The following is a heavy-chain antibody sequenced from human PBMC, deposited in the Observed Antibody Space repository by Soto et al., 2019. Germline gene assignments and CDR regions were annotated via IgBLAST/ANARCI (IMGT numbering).Heavy chain of an antibody. Sequence: ETLSHTCAVYGGSVSGYYWSWIRQPPGQGLEWIGEINHSGSTNYNPSLKSRVTISVDTSKNQFSLKLSSVTAADTAVYYCARGRKWQLVRYYYYMDVWGKGTTVTVSS. D-gene: IGHD6-6*01. CDR1: GGSVSGYY. V-gene: IGHV4-34*01. CDR3: ARGRKWQLVRYYYYMDV. CDR2: INHSGST. J-gene: IGHJ6*03.